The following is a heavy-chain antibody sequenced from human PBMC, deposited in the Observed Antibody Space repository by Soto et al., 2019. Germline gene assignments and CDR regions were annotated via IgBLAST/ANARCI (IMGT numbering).Heavy chain of an antibody. CDR2: INSDGSST. V-gene: IGHV3-74*01. D-gene: IGHD4-17*01. CDR1: GFTFSSYW. J-gene: IGHJ4*02. CDR3: AREHDYGDLYYFDY. Sequence: GGSLRLSCAASGFTFSSYWMHWVRQAPGKGLVWVSRINSDGSSTSYADSVKGRFTISRDNAKNTLYLQMNSLRAEDTAVYYCAREHDYGDLYYFDYWGQGTLVTVSS.